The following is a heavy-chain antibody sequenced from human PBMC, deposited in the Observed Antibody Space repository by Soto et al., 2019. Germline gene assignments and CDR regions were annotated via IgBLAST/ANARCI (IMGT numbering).Heavy chain of an antibody. D-gene: IGHD6-6*01. CDR1: GYTFTGYY. CDR3: ARSRRSYSRSSRQDYYYYYMDV. V-gene: IGHV1-2*04. Sequence: QVQLVQSGAEVKKPGASVKVSCKASGYTFTGYYMHWVRQAPGQGLEWMGWINPNSGGTNYAQKFQGWVTMTRDTSISTAYMELSRLRSDDTAVYYCARSRRSYSRSSRQDYYYYYMDVWGKGTTVTVSS. J-gene: IGHJ6*03. CDR2: INPNSGGT.